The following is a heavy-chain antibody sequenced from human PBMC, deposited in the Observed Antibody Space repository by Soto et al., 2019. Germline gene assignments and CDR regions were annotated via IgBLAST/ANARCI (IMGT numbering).Heavy chain of an antibody. V-gene: IGHV3-23*01. CDR3: AKDLDSSGWYYFDY. CDR1: GFTFSSYA. J-gene: IGHJ4*02. Sequence: GGSLRLSCAASGFTFSSYAMSWVRQAPGNGLEWVSAISGSGGSTYYADSVKGRFTISRDNSKNTLYLQMNSLRAEDTAVYYCAKDLDSSGWYYFDYWGQGTLVTVSS. CDR2: ISGSGGST. D-gene: IGHD6-19*01.